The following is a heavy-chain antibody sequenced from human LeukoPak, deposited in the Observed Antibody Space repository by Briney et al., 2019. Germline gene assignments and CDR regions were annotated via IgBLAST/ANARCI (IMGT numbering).Heavy chain of an antibody. CDR2: ISAGGST. CDR3: ARDRRSSGWYGGFDY. D-gene: IGHD6-19*01. V-gene: IGHV3-53*01. CDR1: GFSVSSNY. J-gene: IGHJ4*02. Sequence: GSLRLSCAASGFSVSSNYMSWVRQAPGKGLEWVSVISAGGSTYYADSVKRRFTMSRDNSENTLYLQMNSLRAEDTAVYYCARDRRSSGWYGGFDYWGQGTLVTVSS.